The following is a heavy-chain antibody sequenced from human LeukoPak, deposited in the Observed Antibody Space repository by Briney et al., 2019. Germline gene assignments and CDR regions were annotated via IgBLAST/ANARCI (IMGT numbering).Heavy chain of an antibody. CDR3: ATTAAAGTRLAWFDP. J-gene: IGHJ5*02. V-gene: IGHV4-34*01. D-gene: IGHD6-13*01. CDR1: GGSFSGYY. Sequence: SETLSLTCAVYGGSFSGYYWSWICQPPGKGLEWIGEINHSGSTNYNPSLKSRVTISLDKSKNQFSLKLSSVTAADTAVYYCATTAAAGTRLAWFDPWGQGTLVTVSS. CDR2: INHSGST.